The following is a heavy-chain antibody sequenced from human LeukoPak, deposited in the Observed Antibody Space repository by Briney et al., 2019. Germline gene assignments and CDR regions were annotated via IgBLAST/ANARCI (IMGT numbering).Heavy chain of an antibody. V-gene: IGHV4-39*07. J-gene: IGHJ6*03. CDR3: ARVGSSSWNYYYYYMDV. D-gene: IGHD6-13*01. CDR1: GGSISSSGYY. Sequence: SETLSLTCTVSGGSISSSGYYWGWIRQPPGKGLEWIGSIYYSGSTYYNPSLKSRVTISVDTSKNQFSLKLSSVTAADTAVYYCARVGSSSWNYYYYYMDVWGKGTTVTVSS. CDR2: IYYSGST.